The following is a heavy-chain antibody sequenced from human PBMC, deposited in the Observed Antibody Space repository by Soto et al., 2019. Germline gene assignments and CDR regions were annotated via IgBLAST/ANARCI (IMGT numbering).Heavy chain of an antibody. D-gene: IGHD3-22*01. CDR1: GYTFTSYG. V-gene: IGHV1-18*01. Sequence: ASVKVSCKASGYTFTSYGISWVRQAPGQGLEWMGWISAYNGNTNYAQRLQGRVTMTTDTSTSTAYMELRSLRSDDTAVYYCARDYYDTTMPAEYFQHWGQGTLVTVSS. CDR3: ARDYYDTTMPAEYFQH. CDR2: ISAYNGNT. J-gene: IGHJ1*01.